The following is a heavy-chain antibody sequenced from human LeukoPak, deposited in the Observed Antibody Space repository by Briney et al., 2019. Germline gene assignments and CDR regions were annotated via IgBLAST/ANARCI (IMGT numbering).Heavy chain of an antibody. V-gene: IGHV3-48*03. D-gene: IGHD3-22*01. CDR2: ISSCCNTI. CDR1: GFPFSSYE. J-gene: IGHJ4*02. CDR3: SSFYYYDSSGYYLVVIDY. Sequence: GESVTLSCSASGFPFSSYEMNWVRQPPGKGLEWVSYISSCCNTIYDADTVTGQFTIIRENPKNPLYLQMHRLRAEDTAGYYCSSFYYYDSSGYYLVVIDYWGQGTLVTVSS.